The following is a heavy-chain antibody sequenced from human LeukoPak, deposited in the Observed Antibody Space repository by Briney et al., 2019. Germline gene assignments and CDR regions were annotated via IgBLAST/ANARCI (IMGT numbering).Heavy chain of an antibody. CDR1: GYTFTSYY. D-gene: IGHD1-1*01. CDR3: GRGTGTIYLDY. Sequence: ASVKVSCKASGYTFTSYYMHWVRQAPGQGLEWMGIINPSGGSTSYAQKFQGRVTMTRDTTTSTVYMELSSLRSEDTAVYYCGRGTGTIYLDYWGQGTLVTVSS. CDR2: INPSGGST. V-gene: IGHV1-46*01. J-gene: IGHJ4*02.